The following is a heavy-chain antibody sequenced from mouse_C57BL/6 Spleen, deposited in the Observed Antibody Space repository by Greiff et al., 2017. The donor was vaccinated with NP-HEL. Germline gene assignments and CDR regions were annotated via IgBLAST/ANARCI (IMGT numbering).Heavy chain of an antibody. CDR2: ISDGGSYT. CDR1: GFTFSSYA. J-gene: IGHJ1*03. D-gene: IGHD4-1*01. V-gene: IGHV5-4*03. CDR3: ARALANWDWYFDV. Sequence: DVMLVESGGGLVKPGGSLKLSCAASGFTFSSYAMSWVRQTPEKRLEWVATISDGGSYTYYPDNVKGRFTISRDNAKNNLYLQMSHLKSEDTAMYYCARALANWDWYFDVWGTGTTVTVSS.